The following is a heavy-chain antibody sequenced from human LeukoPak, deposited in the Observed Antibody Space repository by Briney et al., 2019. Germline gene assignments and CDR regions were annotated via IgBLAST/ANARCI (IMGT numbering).Heavy chain of an antibody. V-gene: IGHV3-66*01. CDR1: GFTVSSNY. CDR3: ASDGYSYGYFGYYYYGMDV. Sequence: GGSLRLSCAASGFTVSSNYMSWVRQAPGKGLEWVSVIYGGGSTYYADSVKGRFTISRDNSKNTLYLQMNSLRAEDTAVYYCASDGYSYGYFGYYYYGMDVWGQGTTVTVSS. CDR2: IYGGGST. D-gene: IGHD5-18*01. J-gene: IGHJ6*02.